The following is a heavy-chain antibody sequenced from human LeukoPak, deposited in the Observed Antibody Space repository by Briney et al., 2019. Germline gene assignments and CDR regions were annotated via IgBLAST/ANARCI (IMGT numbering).Heavy chain of an antibody. CDR2: IKQDGSEK. CDR3: ARGSGDMDV. V-gene: IGHV3-7*01. J-gene: IGHJ6*03. CDR1: GIPFNSYW. Sequence: GSLRLPWAAFGIPFNSYWISWGRQAPGKGLGGVANIKQDGSEKYYVDSVKGRFTISRDNAKNSLYLQMNSLRAEDTAVYYCARGSGDMDVWGKGTTVTISS. D-gene: IGHD4-17*01.